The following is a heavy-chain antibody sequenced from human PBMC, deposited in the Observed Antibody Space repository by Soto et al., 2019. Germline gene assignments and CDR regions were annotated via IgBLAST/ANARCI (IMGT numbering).Heavy chain of an antibody. V-gene: IGHV4-59*12. J-gene: IGHJ4*02. CDR1: DGSSVGYD. D-gene: IGHD2-8*02. CDR3: ARDKITGLFDY. Sequence: SVTLCVTCSVADGSSVGYDGSWIRQPPGKGLEWIGYIYYSGSTNYNPSLKSRVTISVDTSKNQFSLKLTSVTAADTAVYYCARDKITGLFDYWGQGTLVTVSS. CDR2: IYYSGST.